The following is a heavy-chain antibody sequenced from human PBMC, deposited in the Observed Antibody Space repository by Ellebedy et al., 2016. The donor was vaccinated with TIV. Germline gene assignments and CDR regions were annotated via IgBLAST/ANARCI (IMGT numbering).Heavy chain of an antibody. CDR2: INRSGST. J-gene: IGHJ4*02. V-gene: IGHV4-39*07. D-gene: IGHD5-24*01. CDR3: ARGAEMATIWGYYFDY. CDR1: GGSIRSDTFY. Sequence: MPSETLSLTCTVSGGSIRSDTFYWSWIRQPPGKGLEWIGEINRSGSTNYNPSLKSRVTISVDTSKNQFSLRLSSVTAADTAVYYCARGAEMATIWGYYFDYWGQGTLVTVSS.